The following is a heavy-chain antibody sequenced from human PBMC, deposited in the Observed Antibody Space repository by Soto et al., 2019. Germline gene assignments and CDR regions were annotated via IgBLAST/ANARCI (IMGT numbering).Heavy chain of an antibody. Sequence: SYTLSLTCTVSGCSISSSIYYWGWIRQPPGKGLEWIGSIYYSGSTYYNPSLKSRVTISVDTSKNQFSLKLSSVTAADTAVYYCARLLGGYSYGSDFDYWGQGTLVTVSS. J-gene: IGHJ4*02. D-gene: IGHD5-18*01. CDR2: IYYSGST. V-gene: IGHV4-39*01. CDR1: GCSISSSIYY. CDR3: ARLLGGYSYGSDFDY.